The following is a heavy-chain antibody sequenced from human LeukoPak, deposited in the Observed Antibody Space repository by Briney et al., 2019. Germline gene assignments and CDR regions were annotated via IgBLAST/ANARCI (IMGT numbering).Heavy chain of an antibody. CDR2: INPNSGGT. CDR3: ARGQLLWFGELLVSWFDP. CDR1: GYTFTGYY. V-gene: IGHV1-2*02. J-gene: IGHJ5*02. Sequence: ASVKVSCKASGYTFTGYYMHWVRQAPGQGLEWMGWINPNSGGTNYAQKLQGRVTMTTDTSTSTAYMELRSLRSDDTAVYYCARGQLLWFGELLVSWFDPWGQGTLVTVSS. D-gene: IGHD3-10*01.